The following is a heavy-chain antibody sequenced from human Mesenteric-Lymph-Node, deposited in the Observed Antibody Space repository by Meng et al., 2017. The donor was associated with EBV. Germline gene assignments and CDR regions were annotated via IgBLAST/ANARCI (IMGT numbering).Heavy chain of an antibody. Sequence: QGQVQHAGPGLVKPSQTLSLTCDIPGDRCSSRLAAWNWIRQSPSRSHEWLRSTYYRFKWVDEYAASVISRITINTDTSKNQFSLQLNSVTPEEAAINYCARGLAAVADWGQGTLVTVSS. CDR1: GDRCSSRLAA. V-gene: IGHV6-1*01. CDR3: ARGLAAVAD. D-gene: IGHD6-13*01. CDR2: TYYRFKWVD. J-gene: IGHJ4*02.